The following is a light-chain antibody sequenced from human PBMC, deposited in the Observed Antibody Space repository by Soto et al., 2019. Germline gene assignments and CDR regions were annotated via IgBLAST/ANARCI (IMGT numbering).Light chain of an antibody. CDR1: SSDVGGYNY. J-gene: IGLJ1*01. CDR2: EVS. CDR3: CLYIGATTYV. V-gene: IGLV2-14*01. Sequence: QSALTQPASVSGSPGQSITISCTGSSSDVGGYNYVSWCQQHPGKAPKLMIYEVSNRPSGISNRFSGSKSGNTASLTLSGLQAEDEADYYCCLYIGATTYVFGTGTKLTVL.